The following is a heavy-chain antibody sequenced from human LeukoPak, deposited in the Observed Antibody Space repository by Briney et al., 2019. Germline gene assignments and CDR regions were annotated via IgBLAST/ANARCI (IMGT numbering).Heavy chain of an antibody. CDR1: GGSISSYY. CDR3: ARGLLAALDAFDI. J-gene: IGHJ3*02. Sequence: PSETLSLTCTVSGGSISSYYWSWIRQPPGKGLEWIGYIYYSGSTNYNPSLKSRVTISVDTSKNQFSLKLSSVTAADTAVYYCARGLLAALDAFDIWGQGTMVTVSS. D-gene: IGHD6-25*01. CDR2: IYYSGST. V-gene: IGHV4-59*01.